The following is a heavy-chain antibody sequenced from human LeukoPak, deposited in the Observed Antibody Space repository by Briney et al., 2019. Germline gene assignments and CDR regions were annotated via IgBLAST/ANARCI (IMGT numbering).Heavy chain of an antibody. CDR3: ARGSPLWFGELLSWWFDP. CDR1: GGSISSGSYY. Sequence: SQTLSLTCTVSGGSISSGSYYWSWIRQPAGKGLEWIGRIYTSGSTNYNSSLKSRVTISVDTSKNQFSLKLSSVTAADTAVYYYARGSPLWFGELLSWWFDPWGQGTLVTVSS. J-gene: IGHJ5*02. D-gene: IGHD3-10*01. CDR2: IYTSGST. V-gene: IGHV4-61*02.